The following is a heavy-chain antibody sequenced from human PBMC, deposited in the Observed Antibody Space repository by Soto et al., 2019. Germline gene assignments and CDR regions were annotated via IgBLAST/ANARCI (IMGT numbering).Heavy chain of an antibody. D-gene: IGHD4-17*01. CDR1: GGSVTNSSYY. CDR2: VYYRGRS. J-gene: IGHJ4*02. CDR3: VSQRTTVPTQAYFDY. Sequence: SETLSLTCTVSGGSVTNSSYYWGWIRQSPGKGMEWIGSVYYRGRSYSKSSVKSRVTISVDTTKNRYSLSLNSVTAPDTAVYFCVSQRTTVPTQAYFDYWGPGXLVTVYS. V-gene: IGHV4-39*01.